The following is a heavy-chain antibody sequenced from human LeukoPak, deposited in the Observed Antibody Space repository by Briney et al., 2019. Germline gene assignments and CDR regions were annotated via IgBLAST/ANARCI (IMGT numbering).Heavy chain of an antibody. CDR2: ISGSGAST. D-gene: IGHD1-26*01. CDR3: AKDVGKWESLHFFDY. V-gene: IGHV3-23*01. CDR1: GLTFRNYA. Sequence: PGGSLRLSCAASGLTFRNYAMSWVRQAPGKGLEWISGISGSGASTYYADSVTGRFTISRDNSRNTLYLQMNSLRGDDTAVYYCAKDVGKWESLHFFDYWGQGTLVTVSS. J-gene: IGHJ4*02.